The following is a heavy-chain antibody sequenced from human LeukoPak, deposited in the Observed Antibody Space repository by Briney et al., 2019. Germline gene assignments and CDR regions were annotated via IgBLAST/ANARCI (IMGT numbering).Heavy chain of an antibody. D-gene: IGHD3-10*01. V-gene: IGHV4-38-2*02. CDR2: IYHSGST. J-gene: IGHJ4*02. CDR1: GYSISSGYY. Sequence: SETPSLTCAVSGYSISSGYYWAWIRQPPGKGLEWIGSIYHSGSTYYNPSLKSRVTISVDTSKNQFSLKLSSVTAADTAVYYCARDLSYYGSGSYVYWGQGTLVTVSS. CDR3: ARDLSYYGSGSYVY.